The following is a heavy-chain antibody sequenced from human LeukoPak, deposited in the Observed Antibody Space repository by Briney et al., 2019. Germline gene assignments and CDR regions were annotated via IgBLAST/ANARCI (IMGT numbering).Heavy chain of an antibody. D-gene: IGHD5-18*01. V-gene: IGHV3-33*01. CDR3: ATEYSYGGPGNAFDI. Sequence: GRSLRLSCAESGFTFSSYGMHWVRQAPGKGLEWVAVIWYDGSNKYYADSVKGRFTISRDNSKNTLYLQMNSLRAEDTAVYYCATEYSYGGPGNAFDIWGQGTMVTVSS. J-gene: IGHJ3*02. CDR2: IWYDGSNK. CDR1: GFTFSSYG.